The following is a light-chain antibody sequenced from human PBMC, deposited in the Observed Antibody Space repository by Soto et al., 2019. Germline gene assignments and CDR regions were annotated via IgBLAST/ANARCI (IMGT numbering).Light chain of an antibody. V-gene: IGKV3-15*01. CDR3: QQYISWPYT. CDR2: GAS. CDR1: QSVNSN. J-gene: IGKJ2*01. Sequence: EIVMTQSPATLSVSPGERATLSCRASQSVNSNLAWYQQKPGQAPRLLIYGASARATGFPARFSGSGSGTEFTLTISSLQSEDFAVYYCQQYISWPYTFGQGTK.